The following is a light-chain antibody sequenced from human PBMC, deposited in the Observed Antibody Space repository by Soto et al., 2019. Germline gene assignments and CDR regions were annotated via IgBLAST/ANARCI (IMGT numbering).Light chain of an antibody. CDR3: SSYGSGATYV. J-gene: IGLJ1*01. V-gene: IGLV2-14*01. CDR1: SSDIGVYNS. CDR2: EVS. Sequence: SALTQPASVSGSLGQSITISCTGTSSDIGVYNSVSWYQYHPGKVPRLLIFEVSDRPSGVSNRFSGSKSGNTASLTISALPAEDEADYSSSSYGSGATYVFGTRSKGT.